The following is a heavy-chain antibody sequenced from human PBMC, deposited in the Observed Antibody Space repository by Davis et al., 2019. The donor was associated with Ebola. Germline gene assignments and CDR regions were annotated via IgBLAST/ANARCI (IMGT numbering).Heavy chain of an antibody. Sequence: SVTVSCKASGYTFTSYDINWVRQATGQGLEWMGWMNPNSGNTGYAQKFQGRVTMTRNTSITTAYMEVSSLTSEDTAVYYCATAFDRRHYGSWFDPWGQGTPVTVSS. CDR1: GYTFTSYD. V-gene: IGHV1-8*01. CDR3: ATAFDRRHYGSWFDP. D-gene: IGHD4-17*01. CDR2: MNPNSGNT. J-gene: IGHJ5*02.